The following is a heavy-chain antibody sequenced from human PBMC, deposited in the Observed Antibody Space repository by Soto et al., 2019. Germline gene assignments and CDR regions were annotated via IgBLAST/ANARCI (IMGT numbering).Heavy chain of an antibody. CDR3: ARGGKTVTTFDY. D-gene: IGHD4-17*01. J-gene: IGHJ4*02. CDR2: IHYSGMT. Sequence: TSETLSLTCTVSGASTSSYYWTWIRQSPGKGLEWVGSIHYSGMTNYNPSLKSRVTISVDRSKNQFSLKLSSVTAADTAVYYCARGGKTVTTFDYWGQGTLVTVSS. CDR1: GASTSSYY. V-gene: IGHV4-59*12.